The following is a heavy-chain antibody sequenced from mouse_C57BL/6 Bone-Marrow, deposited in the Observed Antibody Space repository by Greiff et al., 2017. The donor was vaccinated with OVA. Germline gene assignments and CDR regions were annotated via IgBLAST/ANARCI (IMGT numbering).Heavy chain of an antibody. Sequence: QVQLKQSGAELARPGASVKLSCKASGYTFTSYGISWVKQRTGQGLEWIGEIYPRSGNTYYNEKFKGKATLTADKSSSTAYMELRSLTSEDSAVYFCARRIRIYYAMDYWGQGTSVTVSS. CDR1: GYTFTSYG. D-gene: IGHD5-2*01. CDR3: ARRIRIYYAMDY. J-gene: IGHJ4*01. V-gene: IGHV1-81*01. CDR2: IYPRSGNT.